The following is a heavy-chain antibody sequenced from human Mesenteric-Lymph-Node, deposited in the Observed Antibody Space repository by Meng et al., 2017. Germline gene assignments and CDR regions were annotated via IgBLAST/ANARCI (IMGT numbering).Heavy chain of an antibody. CDR3: AGTYYYDSSGTLAQFDP. CDR2: IYSSGST. CDR1: GGSFSNYF. Sequence: SETLSLTCTVSGGSFSNYFWSWIRQPPGKGLEWIGYIYSSGSTNSSPSLKSRVTISLDTSKNQFSLKLSSVTAADTAVYYCAGTYYYDSSGTLAQFDPWGQGTLVTVSS. J-gene: IGHJ5*02. D-gene: IGHD3-22*01. V-gene: IGHV4-59*12.